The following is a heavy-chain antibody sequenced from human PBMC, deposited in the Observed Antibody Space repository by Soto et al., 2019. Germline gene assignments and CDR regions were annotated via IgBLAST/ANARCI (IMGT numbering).Heavy chain of an antibody. CDR3: AKDLRITIFGVVPRAFDI. J-gene: IGHJ3*02. CDR1: GFTFSSYA. D-gene: IGHD3-3*01. V-gene: IGHV3-23*01. CDR2: ISGSGGST. Sequence: GSLRLSCAASGFTFSSYAMSWVRQAPGKGLEWASAISGSGGSTYYADSVKGRFTISRDNSKNTLYLQMNSLRAEDTAVYYCAKDLRITIFGVVPRAFDIWGQGTMVTVSS.